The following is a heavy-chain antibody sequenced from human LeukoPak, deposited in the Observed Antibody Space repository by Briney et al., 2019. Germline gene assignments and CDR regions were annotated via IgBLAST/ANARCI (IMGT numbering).Heavy chain of an antibody. J-gene: IGHJ4*02. Sequence: PPETLSLTCTVSGGSISNYYWSWIRQPPGKGLECVGYVYYSGSPDYNPSLKSRVTISIDTSKNQFSLKLTSVTAADTAVYYCARGAGSYDVYYFDYWGQGTLVTVSS. CDR1: GGSISNYY. CDR2: VYYSGSP. CDR3: ARGAGSYDVYYFDY. D-gene: IGHD3-10*01. V-gene: IGHV4-59*01.